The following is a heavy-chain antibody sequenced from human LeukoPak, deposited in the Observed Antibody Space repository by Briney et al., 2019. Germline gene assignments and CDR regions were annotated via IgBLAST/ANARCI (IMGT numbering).Heavy chain of an antibody. D-gene: IGHD3-10*01. V-gene: IGHV4-59*08. CDR1: GXSISSYY. CDR2: IYYSGST. CDR3: ASNYYGSGSLDY. J-gene: IGHJ4*02. Sequence: PSETLSLTCTVSGXSISSYYWSWIRQPPGKGLEWIGYIYYSGSTNYNPSLKSRVTISVDTSKTQFSLKLSSVTAADTAMYYCASNYYGSGSLDYWGQGNLVTVSS.